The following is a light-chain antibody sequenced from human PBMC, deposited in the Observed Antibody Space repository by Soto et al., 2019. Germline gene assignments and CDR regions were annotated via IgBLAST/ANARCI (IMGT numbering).Light chain of an antibody. CDR3: QQYDTLPPYT. J-gene: IGKJ2*01. CDR2: DAS. CDR1: QDIGNY. Sequence: DIQMTQSPSSLSASVGDRVTIACQANQDIGNYLNWYQQKPGNAPRLLIYDASNLEIGVPSRFSGSGSGTDFTFTISNLQPEDIATYYCQQYDTLPPYTFGQGTKVELK. V-gene: IGKV1-33*01.